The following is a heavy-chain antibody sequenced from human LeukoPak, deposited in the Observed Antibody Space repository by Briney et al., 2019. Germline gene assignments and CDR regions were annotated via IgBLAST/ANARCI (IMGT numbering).Heavy chain of an antibody. Sequence: SQTLSLTCTVSGGSISSGSYYWSWIRQPAGKGLEWIGRIYTSGSTNYNPSLKSRVTMSVDTSKNQFSLKLSSVTAADTAVYYCARESSSGWYRSDYFDYWGQGTLVTVSS. CDR2: IYTSGST. V-gene: IGHV4-61*02. D-gene: IGHD6-19*01. CDR1: GGSISSGSYY. J-gene: IGHJ4*02. CDR3: ARESSSGWYRSDYFDY.